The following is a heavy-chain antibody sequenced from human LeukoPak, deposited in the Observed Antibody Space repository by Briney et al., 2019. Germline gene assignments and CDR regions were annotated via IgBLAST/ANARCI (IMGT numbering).Heavy chain of an antibody. J-gene: IGHJ3*02. CDR1: GFTFSDYY. Sequence: RSGGSLRLSCAASGFTFSDYYMSWIRQAPGKGLEWVSSISGSSTYIYYADSVKGRFTISRDNAKNSLLLQLNSLRAEDTALYYCARDLAAAVGGTFDIWGQGTMVTVSS. V-gene: IGHV3-69-1*01. D-gene: IGHD6-13*01. CDR2: ISGSSTYI. CDR3: ARDLAAAVGGTFDI.